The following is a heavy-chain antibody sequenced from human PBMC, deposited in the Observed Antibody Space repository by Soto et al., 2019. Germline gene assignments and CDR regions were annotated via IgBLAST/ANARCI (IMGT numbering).Heavy chain of an antibody. CDR3: ARDRWGLDY. CDR2: IYYSGST. J-gene: IGHJ4*02. D-gene: IGHD7-27*01. CDR1: GGSISSYY. Sequence: QVQLQESGPGLVKPSETLSLTCTVSGGSISSYYWSWIRQPPGKGLEWIGYIYYSGSTNYNPSLKRRVSIAVDAAKNQFSLKLCSVTAADTGVYFCARDRWGLDYWGQGTLGTVSS. V-gene: IGHV4-59*01.